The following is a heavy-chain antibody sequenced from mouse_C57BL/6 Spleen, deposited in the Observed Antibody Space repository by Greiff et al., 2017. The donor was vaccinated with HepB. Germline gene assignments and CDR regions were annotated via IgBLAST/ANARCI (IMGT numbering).Heavy chain of an antibody. Sequence: VQLQQSGAELAKPGASVKLSCKASGYTFTSYWMHWVKQRPGQGLEWIGYINPSSGYTKYNQKFKDKATLTADKSSSTAYMQLSSRTYEESAVYYCARDYASSYPFYAMDYWGQGTSVTVSS. D-gene: IGHD1-1*01. CDR3: ARDYASSYPFYAMDY. V-gene: IGHV1-7*01. CDR1: GYTFTSYW. J-gene: IGHJ4*01. CDR2: INPSSGYT.